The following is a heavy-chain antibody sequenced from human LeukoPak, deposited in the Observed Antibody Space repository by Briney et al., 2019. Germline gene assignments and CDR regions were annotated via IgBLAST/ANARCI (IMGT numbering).Heavy chain of an antibody. CDR2: ISGSGDTT. Sequence: GGSLRLSCAASGFTLSNHDMCSGRQAPGKGLEWVSAISGSGDTTYYADSVKGRFTISRDNSKNTLYIQMNSLRAEDTAVYYCAYESGNRVGTGRDYWGQGTLVTASS. J-gene: IGHJ4*02. V-gene: IGHV3-23*01. D-gene: IGHD3-10*01. CDR1: GFTLSNHD. CDR3: AYESGNRVGTGRDY.